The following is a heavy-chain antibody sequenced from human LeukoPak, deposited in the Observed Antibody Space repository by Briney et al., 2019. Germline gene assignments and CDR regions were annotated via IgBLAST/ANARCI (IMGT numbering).Heavy chain of an antibody. J-gene: IGHJ6*03. CDR1: GGSISSGDYY. Sequence: SETLSLTCTVSGGSISSGDYYWSWIRQPPGKGLEWIGYIYHSGSTYYNPSLKSRVTISVDTSKNQFSLKLSSVTAADTAVYYCAVWSGPLYYYYYYMDVWGKGTTVTVSS. V-gene: IGHV4-30-4*08. CDR3: AVWSGPLYYYYYYMDV. D-gene: IGHD3-3*01. CDR2: IYHSGST.